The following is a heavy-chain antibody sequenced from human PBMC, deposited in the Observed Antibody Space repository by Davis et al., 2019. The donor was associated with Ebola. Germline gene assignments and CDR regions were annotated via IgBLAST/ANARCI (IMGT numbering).Heavy chain of an antibody. D-gene: IGHD3-16*01. J-gene: IGHJ6*02. Sequence: PGGSLRLSCAASGLTLSNYWMSWVRQAPGKGLEWVANIKEDGSEKYYVDSVKGRFTISRDNAKNSLYLEMNSLRAEDTAVYYCATWARAYYYYGMDVWGQGTKVTVSS. CDR2: IKEDGSEK. CDR1: GLTLSNYW. V-gene: IGHV3-7*01. CDR3: ATWARAYYYYGMDV.